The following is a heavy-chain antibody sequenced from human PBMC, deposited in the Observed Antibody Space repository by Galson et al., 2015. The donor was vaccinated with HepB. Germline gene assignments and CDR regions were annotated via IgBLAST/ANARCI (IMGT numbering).Heavy chain of an antibody. CDR1: GYTFIGYY. V-gene: IGHV1-2*06. CDR2: INPNSGGT. Sequence: SEKVSCKASGYTFIGYYMHWVRQAPGQGLEWMGRINPNSGGTNYAQKFQGRVTMTRDTSINTAYMELSRLGSDDTAVYYCARDLSVTSRYYYYYYMDVWGKGTTVTVSS. CDR3: ARDLSVTSRYYYYYYMDV. D-gene: IGHD4-17*01. J-gene: IGHJ6*03.